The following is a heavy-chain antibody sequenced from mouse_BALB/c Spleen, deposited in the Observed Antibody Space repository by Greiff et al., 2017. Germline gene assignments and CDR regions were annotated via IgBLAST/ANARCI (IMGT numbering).Heavy chain of an antibody. CDR1: GYTFTSYW. CDR2: IYPGDGDT. CDR3: ARSGIITTSYYAMDY. V-gene: IGHV1-87*01. Sequence: VKLQESGAELARPGASVKLSCKASGYTFTSYWMQWVKQRPGQGLEWIGAIYPGDGDTRYTQKFKGKATLTADKSSSTAYMQLSSLASEDSAVYYCARSGIITTSYYAMDYWGQGTSVTVSS. J-gene: IGHJ4*01. D-gene: IGHD1-1*01.